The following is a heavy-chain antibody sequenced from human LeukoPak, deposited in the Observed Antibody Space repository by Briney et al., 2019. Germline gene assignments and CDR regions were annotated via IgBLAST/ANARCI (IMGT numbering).Heavy chain of an antibody. J-gene: IGHJ4*02. V-gene: IGHV3-9*01. CDR2: ISWNSGSI. Sequence: HPGGSLRLSCAASGFTFNDYDMHWVRQAPGKGLEWVSGISWNSGSIDYADSVKGGITIGGENDKKCLYLQMNSLRAEDTALYYCAKDLYYDLHRTFDYWGQGTLVTVSS. CDR1: GFTFNDYD. D-gene: IGHD3-3*01. CDR3: AKDLYYDLHRTFDY.